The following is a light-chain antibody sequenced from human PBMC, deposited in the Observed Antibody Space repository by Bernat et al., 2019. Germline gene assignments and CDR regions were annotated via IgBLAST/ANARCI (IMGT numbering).Light chain of an antibody. CDR3: SSYAGSNNYV. J-gene: IGLJ1*01. V-gene: IGLV2-8*01. Sequence: QAALTQLPSVPGSPGQSVTISCTGTSSDVADYNYVSWYQQHPGKAPTLMIYDVSKRPSGVLDRCSGSKSGNTASLTVSGLQAEDEADSYCSSYAGSNNYVFGTGTKVTVL. CDR1: SSDVADYNY. CDR2: DVS.